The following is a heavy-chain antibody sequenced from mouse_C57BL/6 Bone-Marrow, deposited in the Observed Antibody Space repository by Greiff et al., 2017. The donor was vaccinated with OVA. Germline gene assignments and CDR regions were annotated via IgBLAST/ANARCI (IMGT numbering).Heavy chain of an antibody. J-gene: IGHJ4*01. Sequence: EVQLQQSGAELVRPGASVKLSCTASGFNIKDDYMHWVKQRPEQGLEWIGSIDPENGDTEYASKFQGKATITADPSSKTAHLQLSSLAAEDTAVYYCTTWMSTVVATGGYYAMGYWGQGTSVTVSS. V-gene: IGHV14-4*01. D-gene: IGHD1-1*01. CDR1: GFNIKDDY. CDR3: TTWMSTVVATGGYYAMGY. CDR2: IDPENGDT.